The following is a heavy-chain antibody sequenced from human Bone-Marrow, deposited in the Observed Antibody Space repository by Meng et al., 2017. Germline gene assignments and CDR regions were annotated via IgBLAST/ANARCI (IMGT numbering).Heavy chain of an antibody. CDR2: IYYSGST. J-gene: IGHJ3*02. CDR1: GGSISSYY. Sequence: SETLSLTCTVSGGSISSYYWSWIRQPPGKGLEWIGYIYYSGSTNYNPSLKSRVTISVDTSKNQFSLKLSSVTAADTAVYYCAREVAVAGTAFDIWGQGTMVTVSS. V-gene: IGHV4-59*01. CDR3: AREVAVAGTAFDI. D-gene: IGHD6-19*01.